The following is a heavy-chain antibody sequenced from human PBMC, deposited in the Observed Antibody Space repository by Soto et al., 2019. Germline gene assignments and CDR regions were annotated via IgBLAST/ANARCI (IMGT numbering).Heavy chain of an antibody. CDR1: GLTFSDYY. Sequence: QVQLVESGGGLVKPGGSLRLSCAASGLTFSDYYMSWIRQHPGKGLEWIGYIYYSGSTYYNPSLKSRVTISVDTSENQFSLKLSSVTAADMAVYYCARAVLGTVTSYPDYWGQGTLVTVSS. V-gene: IGHV4-31*02. J-gene: IGHJ4*02. CDR3: ARAVLGTVTSYPDY. D-gene: IGHD4-17*01. CDR2: IYYSGST.